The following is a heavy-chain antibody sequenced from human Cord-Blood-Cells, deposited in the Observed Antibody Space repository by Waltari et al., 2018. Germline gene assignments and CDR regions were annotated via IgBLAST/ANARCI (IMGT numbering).Heavy chain of an antibody. CDR2: IWYDGSNR. CDR1: GFTFSSYG. D-gene: IGHD6-13*01. CDR3: ARGEQLYYYYMDV. V-gene: IGHV3-33*01. Sequence: QVQLVESGGGVVQPGRSLRLSCAASGFTFSSYGMHWVRQATGKGVEWVAVIWYDGSNRYYADSVKGRFTISRDNSKNTLYLQMNSLRAEDTAVYYCARGEQLYYYYMDVWGKGTTVTVSS. J-gene: IGHJ6*03.